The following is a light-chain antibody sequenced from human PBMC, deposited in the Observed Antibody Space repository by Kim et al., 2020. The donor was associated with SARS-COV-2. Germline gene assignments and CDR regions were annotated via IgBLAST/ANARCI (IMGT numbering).Light chain of an antibody. Sequence: AAESTTLSCMASQSSSVYLRWYQRKPGQTPRLLINDAYNRATGIPDRFSGSGSGTDFTLTISSLEPEDFAIYYCQQRNNWPPAVTFGGGTKVDIK. J-gene: IGKJ4*01. V-gene: IGKV3-11*01. CDR2: DAY. CDR1: QSSSVY. CDR3: QQRNNWPPAVT.